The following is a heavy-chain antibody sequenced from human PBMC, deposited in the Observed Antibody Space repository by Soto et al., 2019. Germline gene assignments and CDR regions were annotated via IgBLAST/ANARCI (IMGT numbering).Heavy chain of an antibody. Sequence: SETLSLTCTVSGGPISSGGYYWSWIRQHPGKGLEWIGYIYYSGSTYYNPSLKSRVTISVDTSKNQFSLKLSSVTAADTAVYYCARYGSGRRPYFHYCGQGPRVTVYS. D-gene: IGHD3-10*01. CDR2: IYYSGST. CDR1: GGPISSGGYY. J-gene: IGHJ4*02. V-gene: IGHV4-31*03. CDR3: ARYGSGRRPYFHY.